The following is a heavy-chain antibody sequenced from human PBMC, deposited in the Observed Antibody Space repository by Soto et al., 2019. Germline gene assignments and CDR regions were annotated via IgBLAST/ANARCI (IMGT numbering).Heavy chain of an antibody. CDR2: ISAYNYNT. D-gene: IGHD1-26*01. CDR3: ARVVGALGHWFDP. Sequence: QVQWGQSGAEVKKPGAQVKASCKHPGKTLPSYGPSWVGQAPGQGLEWMGRISAYNYNTNYAQKLQGRVTMTADASTSTAYMELRSLRSDDTAVYYCARVVGALGHWFDPWGQGTLVTVSS. J-gene: IGHJ5*02. V-gene: IGHV1-18*01. CDR1: GKTLPSYG.